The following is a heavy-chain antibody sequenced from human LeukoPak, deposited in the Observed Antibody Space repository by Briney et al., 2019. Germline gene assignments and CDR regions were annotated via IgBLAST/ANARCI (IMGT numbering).Heavy chain of an antibody. CDR1: GYTFTGYY. D-gene: IGHD2-2*01. J-gene: IGHJ3*02. V-gene: IGHV1-2*02. Sequence: GASVKVSCKASGYTFTGYYMHWVRQAPGQGLEWMGWINPNSGGTNYAQKFQGRVTMTRDTSISIAYMELSRLRSDDTAVYYCARGSRGYCSSTSCPHDAFDIWGQGTMVTVSS. CDR3: ARGSRGYCSSTSCPHDAFDI. CDR2: INPNSGGT.